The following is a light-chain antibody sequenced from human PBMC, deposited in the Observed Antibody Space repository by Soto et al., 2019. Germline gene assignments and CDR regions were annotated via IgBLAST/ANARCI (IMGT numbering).Light chain of an antibody. CDR2: GAS. CDR3: QHNGRS. J-gene: IGKJ5*01. CDR1: QSVSSY. Sequence: EIVMTQYPATLSVSPGERATLSCRASQSVSSYLAWYQQKPGQAPRLLIYGASTRATGISDRFSGSGSGTDFTLVISRLDPDDFAVYYCQHNGRSFGQGTRLEIK. V-gene: IGKV3-20*01.